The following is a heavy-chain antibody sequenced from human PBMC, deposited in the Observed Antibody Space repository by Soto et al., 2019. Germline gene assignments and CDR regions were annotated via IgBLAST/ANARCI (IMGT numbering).Heavy chain of an antibody. CDR3: ASRVRGYLGKGAPCDH. J-gene: IGHJ4*02. CDR2: IIPMFRTT. D-gene: IGHD3-10*01. CDR1: GGSFSDHV. V-gene: IGHV1-69*01. Sequence: QVQLVQSGAEVKKPGSSVKVSCKASGGSFSDHVINWVRQAPGQGPEWMGGIIPMFRTTNSTQKFQGRVTIPADESTNPGYMELRSLTSEDTAVYYCASRVRGYLGKGAPCDHWGQGTVVTVSS.